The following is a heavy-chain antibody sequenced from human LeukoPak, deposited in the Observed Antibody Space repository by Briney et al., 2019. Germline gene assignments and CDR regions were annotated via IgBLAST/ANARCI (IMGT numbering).Heavy chain of an antibody. CDR3: ARDRPHYRAGGIVVVPAAIEGGDY. Sequence: ASVKVPCKASGYTFTSYGISWVRQAPGQGLEWMGWISAYNGNTNYAQKLQGRVTMTTDTSTSTAYMELRSLRSDDTAVYYCARDRPHYRAGGIVVVPAAIEGGDYWGQGTLVTVSS. CDR1: GYTFTSYG. D-gene: IGHD2-2*02. CDR2: ISAYNGNT. J-gene: IGHJ4*02. V-gene: IGHV1-18*01.